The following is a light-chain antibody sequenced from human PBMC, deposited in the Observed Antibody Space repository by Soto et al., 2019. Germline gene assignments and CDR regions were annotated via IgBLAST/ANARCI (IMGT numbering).Light chain of an antibody. V-gene: IGLV3-9*01. Sequence: SYELTQPLSVSVALGQTARITCGGNNIGSKNVHWYQQKAGQAPVLVIYSDTNRPSGIPERFSASNSGNTATLTISRAQAGDEADYYCQVWDITTAVFGGGTQLTVL. CDR1: NIGSKN. CDR3: QVWDITTAV. J-gene: IGLJ2*01. CDR2: SDT.